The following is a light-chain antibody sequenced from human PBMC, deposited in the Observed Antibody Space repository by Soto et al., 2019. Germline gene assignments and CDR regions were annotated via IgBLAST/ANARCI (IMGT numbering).Light chain of an antibody. CDR3: QQYYSYPRT. V-gene: IGKV3-20*01. CDR1: QSVSNNY. CDR2: GAS. Sequence: EIVLTQSPGTLSLSPGERATLSCISSQSVSNNYLAWYQQKPGHAPRLLIYGASNRATGIPDRFSGSGSGTDFTLTISCLQSEDFATYYCQQYYSYPRTFGQGTKVDI. J-gene: IGKJ1*01.